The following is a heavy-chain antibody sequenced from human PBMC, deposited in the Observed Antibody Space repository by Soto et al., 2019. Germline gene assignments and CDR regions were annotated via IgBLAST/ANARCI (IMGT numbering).Heavy chain of an antibody. Sequence: GESLKISCKGSGYSFANYWIGWVRQMPGKGLEWMGIIYPGDSDTRYSPSFQGQVTISADKSISTAYLQWSSLKASDTAMYYCARRYSASYYHFADSGQGTLVPGSS. CDR2: IYPGDSDT. CDR1: GYSFANYW. D-gene: IGHD3-3*02. V-gene: IGHV5-51*01. J-gene: IGHJ1*01. CDR3: ARRYSASYYHFAD.